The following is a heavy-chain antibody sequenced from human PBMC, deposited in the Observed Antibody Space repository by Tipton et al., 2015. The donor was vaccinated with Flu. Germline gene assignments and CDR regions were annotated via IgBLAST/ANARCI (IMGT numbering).Heavy chain of an antibody. V-gene: IGHV4-38-2*02. CDR1: GNSIRSGNYY. CDR2: IFHSGNA. Sequence: TLSLTCTVSGNSIRSGNYYWGWIRQPPGKGLEWIGNIFHSGNAYHNPSLKSRVTISVDTSKNQFSLKLTSVTAADTAVYYCARRDYSNYVSEPKNWFDSWGQGTLVTVSS. J-gene: IGHJ5*01. CDR3: ARRDYSNYVSEPKNWFDS. D-gene: IGHD4-11*01.